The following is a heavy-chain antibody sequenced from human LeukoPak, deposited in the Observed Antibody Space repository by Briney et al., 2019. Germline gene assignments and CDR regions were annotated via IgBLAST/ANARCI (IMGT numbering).Heavy chain of an antibody. Sequence: PGGSLRLSCAASGFTFDDYAMHWVRHAPGKGLEWVSGISWNSGSIGYADSVKGRFTISRDNAKNSLYLQMNSLRAEDTALYYCAKDIEAAADPQIDYWGQGTLVTVSS. CDR2: ISWNSGSI. CDR1: GFTFDDYA. J-gene: IGHJ4*02. V-gene: IGHV3-9*01. D-gene: IGHD6-13*01. CDR3: AKDIEAAADPQIDY.